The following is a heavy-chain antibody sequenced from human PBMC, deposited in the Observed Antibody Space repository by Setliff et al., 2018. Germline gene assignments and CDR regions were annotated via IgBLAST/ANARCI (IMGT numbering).Heavy chain of an antibody. CDR2: MYYIGSY. V-gene: IGHV4-39*07. CDR1: GDSITRGGYY. D-gene: IGHD1-26*01. Sequence: SETLSLTCSVSGDSITRGGYYWGWVRQSPGKGLEWIGNMYYIGSYDYNPSLKSRVTSSLDTSKNQFSLKLTSVTAADTAVYYCARSYHLVLTNWFDAWGQGIRVTVSS. J-gene: IGHJ5*02. CDR3: ARSYHLVLTNWFDA.